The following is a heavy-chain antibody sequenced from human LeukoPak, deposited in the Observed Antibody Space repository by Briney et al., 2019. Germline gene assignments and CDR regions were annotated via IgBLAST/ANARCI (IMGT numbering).Heavy chain of an antibody. V-gene: IGHV3-66*01. D-gene: IGHD6-19*01. J-gene: IGHJ4*02. Sequence: AGGPLRLSCAASGFTFSNYEMNWVRQAPGKGLEWVSVIYSGGSTYYADSVKGRFTISRDNSKNTLYLQMNSLRAEDTAVYYCARVALLAVFDYWGQGTLVTVSS. CDR3: ARVALLAVFDY. CDR2: IYSGGST. CDR1: GFTFSNYE.